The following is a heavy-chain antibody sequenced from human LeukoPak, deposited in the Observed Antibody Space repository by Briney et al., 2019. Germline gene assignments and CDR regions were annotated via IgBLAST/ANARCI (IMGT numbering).Heavy chain of an antibody. CDR1: GYTFTNYA. Sequence: ASVKVSCKASGYTFTNYAIHWVRQAPGQGFEWMGWITPSGGTNYPQKFQGRVAITWDTSITTAYMDLSRLTSDDTAVYYCARDRYGDGFAHLDYWGQGALVTVSS. CDR2: ITPSGGT. CDR3: ARDRYGDGFAHLDY. D-gene: IGHD5-24*01. V-gene: IGHV1-2*02. J-gene: IGHJ4*02.